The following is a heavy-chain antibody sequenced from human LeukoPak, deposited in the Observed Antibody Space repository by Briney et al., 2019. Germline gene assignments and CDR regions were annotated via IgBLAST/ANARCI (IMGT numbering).Heavy chain of an antibody. V-gene: IGHV5-51*01. CDR1: GYSFTIYW. D-gene: IGHD6-13*01. Sequence: GESLKISCKGSGYSFTIYWIGWVRQMPAKGLEWMGIISPDGSDTRYSPSFQGQVTISADKSITTAYLQWNSLKASDTAMYYCARLTSSWSFDYWGQGTLVTVSS. CDR3: ARLTSSWSFDY. J-gene: IGHJ4*02. CDR2: ISPDGSDT.